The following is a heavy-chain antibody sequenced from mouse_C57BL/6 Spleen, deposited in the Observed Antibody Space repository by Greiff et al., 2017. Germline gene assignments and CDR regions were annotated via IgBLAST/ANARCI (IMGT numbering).Heavy chain of an antibody. D-gene: IGHD1-1*01. CDR2: ISYSGST. J-gene: IGHJ1*03. CDR3: AKSVFYYYGSSYEGYFDV. V-gene: IGHV3-1*01. Sequence: DVKLVESGPGMVKPSQSLSLTCTVTGYSITSGYDWHWIRHFPGNKLEWMGYISYSGSTNYNPSLKSRISITHDTSKNHFFLKLNSVTTEDTATYYCAKSVFYYYGSSYEGYFDVWGTGTTVTVSS. CDR1: GYSITSGYD.